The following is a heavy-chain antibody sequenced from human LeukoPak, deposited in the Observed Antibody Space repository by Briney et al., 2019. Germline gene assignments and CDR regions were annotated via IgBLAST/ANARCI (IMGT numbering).Heavy chain of an antibody. CDR3: ARLSGSSSWYGIDY. D-gene: IGHD6-13*01. Sequence: GGSLRLSCAASGFTVSSNYMSWVRQAPGKGLEWVSYINSGGSTKYYADSVKGRFTISRDNAKNTLYLQMNSLRDEDTAVYYCARLSGSSSWYGIDYWGQGTLVTVSS. J-gene: IGHJ4*02. CDR2: INSGGSTK. V-gene: IGHV3-48*02. CDR1: GFTVSSNY.